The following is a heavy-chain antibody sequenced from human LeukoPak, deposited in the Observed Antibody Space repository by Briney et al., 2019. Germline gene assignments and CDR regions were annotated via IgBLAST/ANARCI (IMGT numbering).Heavy chain of an antibody. Sequence: GGSLRLSCAASGFTFTDFAMNWVRQAPGKGLEWVSGIGGGGTNTDYADSVKGRFTISRDNSKNTLALQMSSLRADDTAVYFCAKDARRYHRPIDHWGQGILVTVSS. CDR2: IGGGGTNT. CDR1: GFTFTDFA. V-gene: IGHV3-23*01. D-gene: IGHD3-16*02. J-gene: IGHJ4*02. CDR3: AKDARRYHRPIDH.